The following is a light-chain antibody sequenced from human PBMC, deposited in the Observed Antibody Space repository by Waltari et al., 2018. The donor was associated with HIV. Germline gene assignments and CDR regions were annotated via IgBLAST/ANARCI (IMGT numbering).Light chain of an antibody. J-gene: IGLJ2*01. CDR2: GNT. V-gene: IGLV1-40*01. CDR3: QSYDSSLSGVV. Sequence: QSVLTQPPSVSGAPGQRVTISCTGSSSNIGAGYDVHWYQNLPGTAPKLPIYGNTHRPSGVPDRFSGSKSGTSASLAITGLQAEDEADYYCQSYDSSLSGVVFGGGTKLTVL. CDR1: SSNIGAGYD.